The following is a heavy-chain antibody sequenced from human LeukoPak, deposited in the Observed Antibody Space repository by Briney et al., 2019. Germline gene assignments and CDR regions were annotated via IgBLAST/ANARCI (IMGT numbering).Heavy chain of an antibody. Sequence: GGSLRLSCAASGFTFSSYAMSWVRQAPGKGLEWVSAISGSGGSTDYADSVKGRFTISRDNSKNTLYLQMNSLRAEDTAVYYCAKSDIWFGELLSHFDYWGQGTLVTVSS. J-gene: IGHJ4*02. CDR1: GFTFSSYA. D-gene: IGHD3-10*01. CDR3: AKSDIWFGELLSHFDY. V-gene: IGHV3-23*01. CDR2: ISGSGGST.